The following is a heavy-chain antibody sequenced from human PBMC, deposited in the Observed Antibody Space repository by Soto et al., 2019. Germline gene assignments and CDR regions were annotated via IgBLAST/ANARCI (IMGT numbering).Heavy chain of an antibody. CDR1: GFTFFSYG. CDR2: ISYDGSNK. CDR3: AKDRAGDIYVAARSGLDY. V-gene: IGHV3-30*18. Sequence: GSLRLSCAASGFTFFSYGMHWVRQAPGKGLEWVAVISYDGSNKYYGDSVKGRFTISRDNSKNTLYLQMNSLRADDTAAYYCAKDRAGDIYVAARSGLDYWGQGTLVTVSS. J-gene: IGHJ4*02. D-gene: IGHD3-3*01.